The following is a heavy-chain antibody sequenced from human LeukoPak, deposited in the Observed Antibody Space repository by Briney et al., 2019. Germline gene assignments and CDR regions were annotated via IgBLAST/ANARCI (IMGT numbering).Heavy chain of an antibody. CDR3: ARHEDEGVIVVVPAAIDY. CDR1: GGSISGYH. D-gene: IGHD2-2*01. V-gene: IGHV4-59*08. CDR2: IYYSGSS. Sequence: SETLSLTCNVSGGSISGYHWSWIRQPPGKGLEWLGYIYYSGSSNYNPSLKSRVTISVDTSKNQFSLKLSSVTAADTAVYYCARHEDEGVIVVVPAAIDYWGQGTLVTVSS. J-gene: IGHJ4*02.